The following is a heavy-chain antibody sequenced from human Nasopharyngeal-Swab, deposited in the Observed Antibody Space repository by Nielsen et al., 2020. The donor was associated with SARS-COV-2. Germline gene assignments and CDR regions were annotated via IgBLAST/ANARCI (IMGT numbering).Heavy chain of an antibody. V-gene: IGHV4-39*07. CDR2: LYYSGST. CDR1: GGSISSSTYY. Sequence: SETLSLTCTVSGGSISSSTYYWGWIRQPPGKGLEWIGTLYYSGSTYQNPSLKSRVTISVDTSKNQFSLKLNSVTAADTAVYYCARDKPERSWRDWYFDLWGRGTLVTVSS. D-gene: IGHD1-14*01. CDR3: ARDKPERSWRDWYFDL. J-gene: IGHJ2*01.